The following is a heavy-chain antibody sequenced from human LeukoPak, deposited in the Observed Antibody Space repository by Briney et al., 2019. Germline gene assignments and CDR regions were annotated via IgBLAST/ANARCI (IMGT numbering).Heavy chain of an antibody. J-gene: IGHJ6*04. CDR3: AKGGLYYGSGSHSDY. CDR2: ISGSGGST. Sequence: GGSLRLSCAASGFTFSSYGMSWVRQAPGKGLEWVSAISGSGGSTYYADSVKGRFTISRDNSKNTLYLQMNSLRAEDTAVYYCAKGGLYYGSGSHSDYWGKGTTVTVSS. V-gene: IGHV3-23*01. D-gene: IGHD3-10*01. CDR1: GFTFSSYG.